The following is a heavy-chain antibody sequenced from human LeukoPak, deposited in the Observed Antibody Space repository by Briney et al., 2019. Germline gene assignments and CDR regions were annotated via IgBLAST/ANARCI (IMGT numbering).Heavy chain of an antibody. CDR1: GFSFNTYW. V-gene: IGHV3-74*01. CDR2: INSDESRT. J-gene: IGHJ4*02. CDR3: ARGLNY. Sequence: PGGSLRLSCVGSGFSFNTYWMYWVRQAPGKGLVWVSDINSDESRTNYADSAKGRFTISRDNAKNTLYLQMSSLRAEDTALYYCARGLNYWGQGTLVTVSS.